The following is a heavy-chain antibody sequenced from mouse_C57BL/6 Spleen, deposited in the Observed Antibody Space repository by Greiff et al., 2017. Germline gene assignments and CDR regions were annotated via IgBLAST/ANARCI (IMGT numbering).Heavy chain of an antibody. D-gene: IGHD2-4*01. CDR1: GYTFTDYY. J-gene: IGHJ1*03. CDR3: ARVHYYDYHWYCDV. CDR2: IFPGSGST. Sequence: QVQLQQSGPELVKPGASVKISCKASGYTFTDYYINWVKQRPGQGLEWIGWIFPGSGSTYYNEKFKGKATLTVDKSSSTAYMLLSSLTSEDSAVYFCARVHYYDYHWYCDVWGTGTTVTVSS. V-gene: IGHV1-75*01.